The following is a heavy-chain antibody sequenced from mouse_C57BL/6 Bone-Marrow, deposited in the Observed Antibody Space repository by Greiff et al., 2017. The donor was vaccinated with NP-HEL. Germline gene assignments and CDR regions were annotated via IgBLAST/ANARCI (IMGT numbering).Heavy chain of an antibody. V-gene: IGHV1-15*01. CDR1: GYTFTDYE. Sequence: VQLQQSGAELVRPGASVTLSCKASGYTFTDYEMHWVKQTPVHGLEWIGAIDPETGGTAYNQKFKGKAILTADKSSSTAYMELRSLTSEDSAVYYCTRYRHYYGSGFAYWGQGTLVTVSA. CDR3: TRYRHYYGSGFAY. CDR2: IDPETGGT. J-gene: IGHJ3*01. D-gene: IGHD1-1*01.